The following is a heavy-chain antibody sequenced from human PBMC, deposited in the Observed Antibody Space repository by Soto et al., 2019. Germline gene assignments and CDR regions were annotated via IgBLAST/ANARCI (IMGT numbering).Heavy chain of an antibody. Sequence: QLQLQESGPGLVKPSETLSLTCTVSGGSISSRGYYWGWIRQPPGKGLEWIGTIYYSGSTSYNPPRTSRVTISVDTSKNPFSRKPSSVTAADTAGYYCATSNWFDPWGQGTLVTVSS. J-gene: IGHJ5*02. CDR1: GGSISSRGYY. CDR2: IYYSGST. V-gene: IGHV4-39*01. CDR3: ATSNWFDP.